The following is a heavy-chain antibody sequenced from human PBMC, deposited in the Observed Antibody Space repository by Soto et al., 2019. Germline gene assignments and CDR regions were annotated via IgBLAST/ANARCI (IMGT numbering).Heavy chain of an antibody. D-gene: IGHD1-1*01. J-gene: IGHJ4*02. CDR1: GGSISRDDYS. CDR2: IYYSGYT. CDR3: ARDRANSPDYFDY. Sequence: QVQLQESGPGLLKPSQTLSLTCTVSGGSISRDDYSWSWILQPPGKGLEWIGHIYYSGYTYYNPSLKSRLTISLDTSKNQFSLKLSSVTAADTAVYYCARDRANSPDYFDYWGQGTLVSVSS. V-gene: IGHV4-30-4*01.